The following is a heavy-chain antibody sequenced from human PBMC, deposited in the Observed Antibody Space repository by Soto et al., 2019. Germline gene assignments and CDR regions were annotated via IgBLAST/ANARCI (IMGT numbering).Heavy chain of an antibody. V-gene: IGHV4-59*01. Sequence: PSETLSLTCTVSGDSMRSYYWSGIRQPPGKGLEWIAYIYYSGSTNYNPSFKSRVTTSVDTSKNQFSLNLSSVTAADTAVYYCARGRGITPDYFDYWGHGTLVTVSS. CDR1: GDSMRSYY. CDR3: ARGRGITPDYFDY. J-gene: IGHJ4*01. D-gene: IGHD3-10*01. CDR2: IYYSGST.